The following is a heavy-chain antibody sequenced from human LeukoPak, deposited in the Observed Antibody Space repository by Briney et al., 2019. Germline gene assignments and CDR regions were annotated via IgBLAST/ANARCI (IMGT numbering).Heavy chain of an antibody. CDR2: INTNTGNT. CDR1: GYTFTSYD. V-gene: IGHV1-18*01. J-gene: IGHJ5*02. Sequence: ASVKVSCKTSGYTFTSYDISWVRQAPGQGPEWLGWINTNTGNTHYAQRLQDRVTLTTDTSTSTAYMELRGLNSDDTAVYYCARGVSGVTPPWGQGTLVIVSS. CDR3: ARGVSGVTPP. D-gene: IGHD4-23*01.